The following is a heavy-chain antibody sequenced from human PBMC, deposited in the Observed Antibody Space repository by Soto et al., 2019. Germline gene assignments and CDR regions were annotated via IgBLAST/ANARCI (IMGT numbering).Heavy chain of an antibody. J-gene: IGHJ3*02. Sequence: EVPLLESGGGLVQPGGSLRLACAASGFTLSSYAMNWVRQAPGKGLEWVSAISGSGDRTYYADSVKGRFTVSRDNSKNKLHRLLISHRAEDTAIYYCAKHYYDISSSRGASDICGHGTMVTVSS. V-gene: IGHV3-23*01. CDR3: AKHYYDISSSRGASDI. CDR2: ISGSGDRT. D-gene: IGHD3-22*01. CDR1: GFTLSSYA.